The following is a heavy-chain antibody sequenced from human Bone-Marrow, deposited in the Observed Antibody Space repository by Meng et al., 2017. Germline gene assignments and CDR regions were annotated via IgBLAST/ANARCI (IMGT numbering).Heavy chain of an antibody. Sequence: QVQLQQWGAGLLRPSGTPSSTCAVEGGSFSGYYWSWIRQPPGKGLEWIGEINHSGSTNYNPSLRSRVTISVDTSKNQFSLKLSSVTAADTAAYYCARTCRDGYNFDYWGQGTLVTVSS. V-gene: IGHV4-34*01. CDR2: INHSGST. J-gene: IGHJ4*02. CDR3: ARTCRDGYNFDY. D-gene: IGHD5-24*01. CDR1: GGSFSGYY.